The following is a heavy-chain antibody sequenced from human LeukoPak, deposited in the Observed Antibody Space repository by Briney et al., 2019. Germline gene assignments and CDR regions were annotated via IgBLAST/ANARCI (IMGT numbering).Heavy chain of an antibody. Sequence: APVKVSCKASGYTFTNYYMHWVRQAPGQGLEWMGIINPSGGGTTYAQKFQGRVSMTRDTSTSTFYMDLSSLRSEDTAVYYCARHPSNYYDSSGYFGCFDPWGQGTLVTVSS. D-gene: IGHD3-22*01. CDR3: ARHPSNYYDSSGYFGCFDP. CDR2: INPSGGGT. V-gene: IGHV1-46*01. CDR1: GYTFTNYY. J-gene: IGHJ5*02.